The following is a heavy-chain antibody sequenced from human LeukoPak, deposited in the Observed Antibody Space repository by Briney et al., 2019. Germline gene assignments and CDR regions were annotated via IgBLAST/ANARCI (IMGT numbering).Heavy chain of an antibody. J-gene: IGHJ4*02. CDR1: GDSVSRDSIA. CDR3: ARGTGWPRFDY. V-gene: IGHV6-1*01. Sequence: SQTLSLTCAISGDSVSRDSIAWNWIRQSPSRGLEWLGRTYYKSAWYNDYAVSVKGRIIINPDTSKNQFSLQLNSVTPEDTAVYYCARGTGWPRFDYWGQGTLVTVSS. CDR2: TYYKSAWYN. D-gene: IGHD6-19*01.